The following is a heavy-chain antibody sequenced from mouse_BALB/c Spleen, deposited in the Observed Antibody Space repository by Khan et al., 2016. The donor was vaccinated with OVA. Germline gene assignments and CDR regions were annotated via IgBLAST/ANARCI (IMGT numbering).Heavy chain of an antibody. CDR3: ERRYYGNPFSY. Sequence: EVELVESGGGLVKPGGSLKLSCAASGFTFSDYYMYWVRQTPEKRLEWVATISDGGSYTYYPDSVKGRFTISRDDAKNNLYLQMSRLKSDDTAIYYCERRYYGNPFSYWGQGTLVTVTA. CDR2: ISDGGSYT. CDR1: GFTFSDYY. J-gene: IGHJ3*01. V-gene: IGHV5-4*02. D-gene: IGHD2-1*01.